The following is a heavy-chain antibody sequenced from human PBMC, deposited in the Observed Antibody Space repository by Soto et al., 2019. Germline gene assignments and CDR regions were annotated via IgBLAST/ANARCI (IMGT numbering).Heavy chain of an antibody. CDR2: IYYSGST. CDR3: ARDRTGDRCFDY. CDR1: GGSISSSSYY. D-gene: IGHD7-27*01. J-gene: IGHJ4*02. V-gene: IGHV4-39*07. Sequence: SETLSLTCTVSGGSISSSSYYWGWIRQPPGKGLEWIGSIYYSGSTYYNPSLKSRVTISVDTSKNQFSLKLGSVTAADTAVYYCARDRTGDRCFDYWGQGTLVTVSS.